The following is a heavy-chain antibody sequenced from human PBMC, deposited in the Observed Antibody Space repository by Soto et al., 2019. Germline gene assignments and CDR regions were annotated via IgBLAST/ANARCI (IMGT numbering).Heavy chain of an antibody. CDR2: INDGGST. D-gene: IGHD1-26*01. Sequence: SETLSLTCTVSGGSISSYCWSWIRQPPGKGLEWIGQINDGGSTNYNPSLKSRVTISVDTSNNEFFLELSSVTAADTAVYYCARGLFSETHYSGGWYFFDYWGQGTLVTVSS. J-gene: IGHJ4*02. CDR3: ARGLFSETHYSGGWYFFDY. V-gene: IGHV4-59*12. CDR1: GGSISSYC.